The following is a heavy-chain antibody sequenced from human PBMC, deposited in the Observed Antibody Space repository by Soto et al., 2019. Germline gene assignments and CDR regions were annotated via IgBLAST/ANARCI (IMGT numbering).Heavy chain of an antibody. CDR1: GFTFSSYG. Sequence: QVQLVESGGGVVQPGRSLRLSCAASGFTFSSYGMHWVRQAPGKGLEWVAVISYDGSNKYYADSVKGRFTISRDNSKNTLYLQMNSLRAEDTAVYYCAKDLWGYSHYGMDVWGQGTTVTVSS. J-gene: IGHJ6*02. D-gene: IGHD5-18*01. CDR2: ISYDGSNK. V-gene: IGHV3-30*18. CDR3: AKDLWGYSHYGMDV.